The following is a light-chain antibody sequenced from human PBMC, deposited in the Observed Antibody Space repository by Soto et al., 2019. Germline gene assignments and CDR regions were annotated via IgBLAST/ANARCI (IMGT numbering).Light chain of an antibody. V-gene: IGKV1-39*01. J-gene: IGKJ3*01. CDR3: QQSFSIPFT. CDR1: QTIGKY. Sequence: DIQITQSPSSLSANVGDRVTIPCRASQTIGKYLNWYQQQPGKVPKLLIYDASYLQSGVPSRFSGSESGTDFTLNISDLRPEDFATYYCQQSFSIPFTFGPGTKVDIK. CDR2: DAS.